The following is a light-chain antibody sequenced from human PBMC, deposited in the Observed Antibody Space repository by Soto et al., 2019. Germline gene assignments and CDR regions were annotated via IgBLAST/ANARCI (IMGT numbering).Light chain of an antibody. CDR2: EVS. Sequence: QSVLTQPASVSGSPGQSITISCTGTSSDVGGYNYVSWYQHHPGKAPKLMIYEVSNRPSGVSSRFSGYKSGNTASLTISGLQAEDEADYYCTSYTSSSTQVFGGGTQLTVL. CDR3: TSYTSSSTQV. V-gene: IGLV2-14*01. J-gene: IGLJ2*01. CDR1: SSDVGGYNY.